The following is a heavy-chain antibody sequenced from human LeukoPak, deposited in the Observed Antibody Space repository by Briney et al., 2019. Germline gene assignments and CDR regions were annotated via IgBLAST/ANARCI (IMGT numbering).Heavy chain of an antibody. CDR1: GFTFSSYS. CDR3: ARDFNVGAGFGMDV. J-gene: IGHJ6*02. V-gene: IGHV3-48*01. CDR2: ISSSSTI. D-gene: IGHD1-26*01. Sequence: PGGSLRLSCAASGFTFSSYSMNWVRQAPGKGLEWVSYISSSSTIYYADSVKGRFTISRDNAKNSLYLQMNSLRAEDTAVYYCARDFNVGAGFGMDVWGQGTTVTVSS.